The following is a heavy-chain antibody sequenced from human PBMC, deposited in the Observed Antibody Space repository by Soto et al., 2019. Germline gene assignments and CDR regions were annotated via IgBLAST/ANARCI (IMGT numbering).Heavy chain of an antibody. CDR2: ISYDGSNK. CDR1: GFTFSSYG. CDR3: XXXXXXFDY. J-gene: IGHJ4*02. Sequence: QVQLVESGGGVVQPGRSLRLSCAASGFTFSSYGMHWVHQAPGKGLEWVAVISYDGSNKYYADSVKGRFTISRDNSKNXXXXXXXXXXXXXXXXXXXXXXXXXFDYWGQGTLVTVSS. V-gene: IGHV3-30*03.